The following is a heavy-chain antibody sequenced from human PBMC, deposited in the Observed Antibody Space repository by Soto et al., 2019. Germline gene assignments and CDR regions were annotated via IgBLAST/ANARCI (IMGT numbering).Heavy chain of an antibody. CDR3: ASSGELLRYGY. CDR2: ISYDGSNK. V-gene: IGHV3-30-3*01. D-gene: IGHD2-15*01. CDR1: GFTFSSYA. Sequence: QVQLVESGGGVVQPGRSLRLSCAASGFTFSSYAMHWVRQAPGKGLEWVAVISYDGSNKYYADSVKGRFTISRDNSKNTLYLQMNSLRAEDTAVYYCASSGELLRYGYWGQGTLVTVSS. J-gene: IGHJ4*02.